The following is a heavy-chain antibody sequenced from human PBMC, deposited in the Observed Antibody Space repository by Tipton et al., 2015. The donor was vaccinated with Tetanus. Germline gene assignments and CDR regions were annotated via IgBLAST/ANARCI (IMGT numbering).Heavy chain of an antibody. V-gene: IGHV3-9*01. CDR1: GYTFKNFA. CDR2: IDWHGGRI. CDR3: AKDAYDYGDYRGIFDF. D-gene: IGHD4-17*01. Sequence: SLRLSCVGSGYTFKNFAMSWVRQAPGKGLEWVSAIDWHGGRIGYADSVKGRFTISRDNAKKSLYLQMTSLRAEDTALYYCAKDAYDYGDYRGIFDFWGQGTLVTVSS. J-gene: IGHJ4*02.